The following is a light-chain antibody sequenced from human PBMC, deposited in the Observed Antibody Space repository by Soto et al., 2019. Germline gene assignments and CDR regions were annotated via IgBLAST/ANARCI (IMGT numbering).Light chain of an antibody. J-gene: IGKJ2*01. Sequence: AIQMTQSPSSLSASIGDRVTITCRASQDIRSSLAWYQQKPGKAPKVLIYSASNLQSGVPSRFSGSGSGTDFTLTISSLQPEDFATYYCLQHSNSPLTFGQGT. CDR1: QDIRSS. CDR2: SAS. CDR3: LQHSNSPLT. V-gene: IGKV1-6*01.